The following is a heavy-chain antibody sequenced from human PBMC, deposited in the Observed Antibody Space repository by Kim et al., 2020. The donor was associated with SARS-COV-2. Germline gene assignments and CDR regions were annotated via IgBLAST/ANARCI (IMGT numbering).Heavy chain of an antibody. Sequence: SETLSLTCTVSGGSISSSSYYWGWIRQPPGKGLEWIGSIYYSGSTYYNPSLKSRVTISVDTSKNQFSLKLSSVTAADTAVYYCASRSIAAAGSFDYWGQGTLVTVSS. CDR1: GGSISSSSYY. CDR2: IYYSGST. CDR3: ASRSIAAAGSFDY. D-gene: IGHD6-13*01. V-gene: IGHV4-39*01. J-gene: IGHJ4*02.